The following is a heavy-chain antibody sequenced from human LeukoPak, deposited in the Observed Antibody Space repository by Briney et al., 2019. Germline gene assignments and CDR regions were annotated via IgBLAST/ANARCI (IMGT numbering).Heavy chain of an antibody. CDR2: IQPDGSEG. D-gene: IGHD3-16*01. Sequence: GSLRLSCAAPGFTFSSTLVSWVRQAPGKGLGWVGNIQPDGSEGYPVDSVKGRFTISRDNARNSLFLQMNSLRVEDTAVYYCASQSYARFDPWGQGTLVTVSS. J-gene: IGHJ5*02. V-gene: IGHV3-7*01. CDR1: GFTFSSTL. CDR3: ASQSYARFDP.